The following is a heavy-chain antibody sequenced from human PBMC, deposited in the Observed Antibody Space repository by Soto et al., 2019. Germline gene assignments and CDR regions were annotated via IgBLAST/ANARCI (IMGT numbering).Heavy chain of an antibody. V-gene: IGHV4-39*07. CDR2: IYYSGST. CDR3: ARVPLYGSGSHYFDY. J-gene: IGHJ4*02. D-gene: IGHD3-10*01. CDR1: GGSISSSSYY. Sequence: ASETLSLTCTVSGGSISSSSYYWGWIRQPPGKGLEWIGSIYYSGSTYYNPSLKSRVTISVDTSKNQFSLKLSSVTAADTAVYYCARVPLYGSGSHYFDYWGQGTLVTVSS.